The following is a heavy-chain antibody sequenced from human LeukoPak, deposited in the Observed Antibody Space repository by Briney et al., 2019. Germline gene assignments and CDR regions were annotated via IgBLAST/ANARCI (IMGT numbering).Heavy chain of an antibody. CDR1: GFIFSDFG. V-gene: IGHV3-30*02. D-gene: IGHD4-17*01. J-gene: IGHJ4*02. CDR2: IRYDESNT. CDR3: ARGLTYGPYINFDY. Sequence: RTGGSLRLSCAASGFIFSDFGIHWVRQTPDKELEWVAFIRYDESNTYYGDSVKGRFTISRDTSRNTVYLQMNSLRAEDTAVYYCARGLTYGPYINFDYWGQGTLVTVSS.